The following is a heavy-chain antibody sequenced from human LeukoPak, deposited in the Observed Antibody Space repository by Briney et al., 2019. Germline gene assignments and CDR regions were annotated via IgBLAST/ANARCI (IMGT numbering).Heavy chain of an antibody. CDR3: VRLQPNTGEWAFDI. CDR1: GGSISSGGYS. D-gene: IGHD1-1*01. CDR2: IYTSGST. V-gene: IGHV4-61*02. J-gene: IGHJ3*02. Sequence: PSETLSLTCAVSGGSISSGGYSWSWIRQPAGKGLEWIGRIYTSGSTNYNPSLKSRVTMSVDTSKNQLSLKLSSVTAADTAVYHCVRLQPNTGEWAFDIWGQGTMVSVSS.